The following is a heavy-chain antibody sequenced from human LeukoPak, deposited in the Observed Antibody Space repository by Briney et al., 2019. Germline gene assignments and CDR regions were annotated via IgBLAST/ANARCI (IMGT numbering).Heavy chain of an antibody. CDR3: ARRRYYDYTGFFDY. D-gene: IGHD3-22*01. V-gene: IGHV6-1*01. CDR1: GDSVSSNSAS. CDR2: TFYTSKWNN. Sequence: SQTLSLTCALSGDSVSSNSASRNWFRQSPSRGLEWLGRTFYTSKWNNDYAVSVKSRITINPDTSKNHFSLQLNSVTPEDTAVYYCARRRYYDYTGFFDYWGQGTLVTVSS. J-gene: IGHJ4*02.